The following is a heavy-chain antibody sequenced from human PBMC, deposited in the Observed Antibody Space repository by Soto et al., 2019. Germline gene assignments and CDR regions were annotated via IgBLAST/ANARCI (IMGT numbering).Heavy chain of an antibody. Sequence: SETLSLTCAVYGGSFSGYYWSWIRQPPGKGLEWIGEINHSGSTNYNPSLKSRVTISVDTSKNQFSLKLSSVTAADTAVYYCARGRDYYGSGSYSPFDYWGQGTLVTVSS. CDR1: GGSFSGYY. CDR2: INHSGST. V-gene: IGHV4-34*01. D-gene: IGHD3-10*01. CDR3: ARGRDYYGSGSYSPFDY. J-gene: IGHJ4*02.